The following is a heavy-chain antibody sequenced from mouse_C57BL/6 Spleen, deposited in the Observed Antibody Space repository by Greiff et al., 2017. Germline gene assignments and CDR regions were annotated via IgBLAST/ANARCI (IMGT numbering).Heavy chain of an antibody. J-gene: IGHJ3*01. CDR3: ASDYCGSRAWFAY. CDR2: IDPANGNT. V-gene: IGHV14-3*01. D-gene: IGHD1-1*01. CDR1: GFNIKNTY. Sequence: VQLQQSVAELVRPGASVKLSCPASGFNIKNTYMPWVKQRPEQGLEWIGRIDPANGNTKYAPKFQGKATITADTSSNTAYLQLSSLTSEDTAIYYCASDYCGSRAWFAYWGQGTLVTVSA.